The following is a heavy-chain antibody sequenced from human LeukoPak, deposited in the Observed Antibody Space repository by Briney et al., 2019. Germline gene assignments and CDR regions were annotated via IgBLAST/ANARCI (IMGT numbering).Heavy chain of an antibody. CDR2: IKQDGSEK. V-gene: IGHV3-7*01. CDR3: ARDWGYGDLNGGNFDY. CDR1: GFTFSSYW. Sequence: GGSLRLSCAASGFTFSSYWMSWVRQAPGKGLEWVANIKQDGSEKYYVDSVKGRFTISRDNAKNSLYLQMNSLRAEDTAVYYCARDWGYGDLNGGNFDYWGQGTLVTVSS. D-gene: IGHD4-17*01. J-gene: IGHJ4*02.